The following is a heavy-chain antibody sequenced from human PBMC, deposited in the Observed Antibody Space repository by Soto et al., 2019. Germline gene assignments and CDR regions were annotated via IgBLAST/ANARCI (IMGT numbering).Heavy chain of an antibody. J-gene: IGHJ6*02. CDR2: TYYSSKWSN. V-gene: IGHV6-1*01. CDR1: GYSVSSNSAA. Sequence: SRTLSLTFAISGYSVSSNSAAWNCIRPCPWSGLESLGRTYYSSKWSNDYAVSVKRRITINPDTSKNQSSLHLNSMTPEDTAGYYCARTPNNWNYYGMDVWGQGTTVTVSS. CDR3: ARTPNNWNYYGMDV. D-gene: IGHD1-20*01.